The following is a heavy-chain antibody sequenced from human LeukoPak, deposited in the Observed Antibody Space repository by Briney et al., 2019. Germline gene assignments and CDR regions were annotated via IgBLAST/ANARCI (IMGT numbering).Heavy chain of an antibody. CDR3: VRGNDYGGPHY. CDR2: IDRDGSRV. CDR1: GFTFSSYW. V-gene: IGHV3-74*01. J-gene: IGHJ4*02. Sequence: GGSLRLSCAVSGFTFSSYWMHWVRQAPGKGLVWVSRIDRDGSRVNYADSVKGRFAISRDNGKNTLFLQMNSLRAEDAAVYYCVRGNDYGGPHYWGQGTLVTVSS. D-gene: IGHD4-23*01.